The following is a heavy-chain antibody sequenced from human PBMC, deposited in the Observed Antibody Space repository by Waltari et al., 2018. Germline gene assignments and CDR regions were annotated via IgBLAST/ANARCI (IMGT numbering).Heavy chain of an antibody. CDR3: ARKAAAGRRYYFDY. V-gene: IGHV4-34*01. J-gene: IGHJ4*02. D-gene: IGHD6-13*01. CDR2: INHSGST. Sequence: QVQLQQWGAGLLKPSETLSLTCAVYGGSFSGYYWSWIRQPPGKGLEWIGEINHSGSTNYHPSLKSRVTISVDTSKNQFSLKRSSVTAADTAVYYCARKAAAGRRYYFDYWGQGTLVTVSS. CDR1: GGSFSGYY.